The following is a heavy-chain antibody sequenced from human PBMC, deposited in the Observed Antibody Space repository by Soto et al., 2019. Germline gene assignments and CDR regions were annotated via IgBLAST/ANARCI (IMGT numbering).Heavy chain of an antibody. J-gene: IGHJ4*02. CDR2: INHSGST. Sequence: SETLSLTCAVYGGSFSGYYWSWIRQPPGKGLEWIGEINHSGSTNYNPSLKSRVTISVDTSKNQFSLKLSSVTAADTAVYYCARRKTIAAAVEVVFDYWGQGTLVTVSS. D-gene: IGHD6-13*01. CDR3: ARRKTIAAAVEVVFDY. CDR1: GGSFSGYY. V-gene: IGHV4-34*01.